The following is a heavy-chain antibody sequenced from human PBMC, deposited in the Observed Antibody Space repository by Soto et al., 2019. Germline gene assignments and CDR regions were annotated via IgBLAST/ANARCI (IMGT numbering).Heavy chain of an antibody. V-gene: IGHV1-69*06. CDR2: IIPIFGTA. CDR3: ARGVVYYYDSSGYYSGAFDI. Sequence: SVKVSCKASGGTFSSYAISWVRQAPGQGLEWMGGIIPIFGTANYAQKFQGRVTITADKSTSTAYMELSSLRSEDTAVYYCARGVVYYYDSSGYYSGAFDIWGQGTMVTVSS. CDR1: GGTFSSYA. J-gene: IGHJ3*02. D-gene: IGHD3-22*01.